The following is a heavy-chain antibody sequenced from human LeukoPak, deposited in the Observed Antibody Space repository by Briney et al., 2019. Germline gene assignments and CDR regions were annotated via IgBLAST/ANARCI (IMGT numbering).Heavy chain of an antibody. CDR1: GGSISFTNW. J-gene: IGHJ4*02. CDR2: VHLDGRT. V-gene: IGHV4-4*02. Sequence: SETLSLTCGVSGGSISFTNWWTWVRQPPGKGLEWIGEVHLDGRTNYNPSLQSRLTMSVDFSENHISLKLTSVTAADTAVYYCAREGGPYRPLDYSGQGTLVTVPS. CDR3: AREGGPYRPLDY.